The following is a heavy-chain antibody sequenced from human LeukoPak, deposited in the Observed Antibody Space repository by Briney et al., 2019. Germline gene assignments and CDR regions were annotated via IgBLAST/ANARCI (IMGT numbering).Heavy chain of an antibody. CDR2: SIPIFGTA. CDR3: ARDPSMIRGENTPYFDY. CDR1: GGTFSSYA. D-gene: IGHD3-10*01. V-gene: IGHV1-69*13. J-gene: IGHJ4*02. Sequence: SVKVSCKASGGTFSSYAISWVRQAPGQGLEWMGVSIPIFGTADYAQKFQGRVTITADESTSTAYMELNSLRSEDTAVYYCARDPSMIRGENTPYFDYWGQGTLVTVSS.